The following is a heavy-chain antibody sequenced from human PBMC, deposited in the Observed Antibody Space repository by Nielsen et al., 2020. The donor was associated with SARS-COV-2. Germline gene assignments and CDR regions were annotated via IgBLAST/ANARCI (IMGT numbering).Heavy chain of an antibody. CDR2: ISSSGSYT. Sequence: GGSLRLSCAASGFMVSDSYMSWIRQTPGKGLEWISYISSSGSYTNYADSVKGRFTISRDNGKNSLYLQMNSPRAEDTGVYYCVRDNWGRMDVWGQGTTVTVSS. CDR3: VRDNWGRMDV. D-gene: IGHD7-27*01. J-gene: IGHJ6*02. V-gene: IGHV3-11*06. CDR1: GFMVSDSY.